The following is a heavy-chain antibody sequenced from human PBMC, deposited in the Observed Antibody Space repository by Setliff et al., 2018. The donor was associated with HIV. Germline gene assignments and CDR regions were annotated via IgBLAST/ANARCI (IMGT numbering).Heavy chain of an antibody. CDR1: GGSLSDYY. CDR2: IHSSGNT. Sequence: LSLTCAVYGGSLSDYYWSWIRQPPGKGLEWLGEIHSSGNTNYSPSLKGRVTITVDTPKNKYSLNLKSVTAADTAVYYCARAPPGIQNDAFDVLGQGTMVTVSS. CDR3: ARAPPGIQNDAFDV. V-gene: IGHV4-34*01. J-gene: IGHJ3*01.